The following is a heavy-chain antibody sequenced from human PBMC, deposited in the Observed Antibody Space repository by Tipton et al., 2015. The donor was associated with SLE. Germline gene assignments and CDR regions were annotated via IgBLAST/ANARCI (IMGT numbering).Heavy chain of an antibody. Sequence: SLRLSCAASGFTFDGYAMHWVRPGPGKGLEWVSGISLNRGNVGYADSVEGRFTISRDNVQNSLYLQMNSVRPEDAALYYWAKDATAGTSDLDYWCQRTRVPVSS. CDR1: GFTFDGYA. V-gene: IGHV3-9*01. J-gene: IGHJ4*02. CDR2: ISLNRGNV. CDR3: AKDATAGTSDLDY. D-gene: IGHD1-1*01.